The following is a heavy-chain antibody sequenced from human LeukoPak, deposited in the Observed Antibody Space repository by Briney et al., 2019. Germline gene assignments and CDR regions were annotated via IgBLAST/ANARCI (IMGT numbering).Heavy chain of an antibody. D-gene: IGHD6-6*01. J-gene: IGHJ4*02. V-gene: IGHV1-46*03. CDR1: GYTFTSYC. Sequence: ASVKVSCKASGYTFTSYCMHWVRQAPGQGLEWMGIINPSGGSTSYAQKFQGRVTMTRDTSTSTVYMELSSLRSEDTAVYYCATWGSIAARPLDYWGQGTLVTVSS. CDR3: ATWGSIAARPLDY. CDR2: INPSGGST.